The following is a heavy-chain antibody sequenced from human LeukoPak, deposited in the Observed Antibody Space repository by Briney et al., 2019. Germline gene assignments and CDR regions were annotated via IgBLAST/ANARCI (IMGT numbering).Heavy chain of an antibody. CDR1: GFTFSSYA. D-gene: IGHD1-26*01. Sequence: GGSLRHSCAASGFTFSSYASRCARQAPGKSLVGASVFFSSGYTKYADSVKGRFTISRDNSENTLNLQMNSLRAEDTAVYYCAAKGNGYSGSYVFAHWGQGILVTVSS. CDR3: AAKGNGYSGSYVFAH. V-gene: IGHV3-66*01. CDR2: FFSSGYT. J-gene: IGHJ4*02.